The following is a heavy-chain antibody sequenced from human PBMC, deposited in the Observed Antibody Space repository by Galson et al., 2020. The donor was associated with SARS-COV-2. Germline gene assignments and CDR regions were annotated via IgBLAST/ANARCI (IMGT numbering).Heavy chain of an antibody. CDR2: ISYDGSNK. CDR1: GFTFSSYA. V-gene: IGHV3-30*04. Sequence: GGSLRLSCAASGFTFSSYAMHWVRQAPGKGLEWVAFISYDGSNKYYADSVKGRFTISRDNSKNTLYLQMNSLRAEDTAVYYCARDPDYYGSGSYWTPTGFDYWGQGTLVTVSS. CDR3: ARDPDYYGSGSYWTPTGFDY. J-gene: IGHJ4*02. D-gene: IGHD3-10*01.